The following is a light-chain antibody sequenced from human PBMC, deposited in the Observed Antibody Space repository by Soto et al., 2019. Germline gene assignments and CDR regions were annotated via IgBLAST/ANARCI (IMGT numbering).Light chain of an antibody. V-gene: IGKV1-8*01. CDR3: QQANSFPLT. J-gene: IGKJ4*02. CDR1: QGISSY. CDR2: AAS. Sequence: AIRMTQSPSSLSASTGDRVTITCRASQGISSYLAWYQQKPGKAPKLLIYAASTLQSGVPSRFSGSGSGTEFTLTISSLQPEEFATYYCQQANSFPLTVGGGTKVDI.